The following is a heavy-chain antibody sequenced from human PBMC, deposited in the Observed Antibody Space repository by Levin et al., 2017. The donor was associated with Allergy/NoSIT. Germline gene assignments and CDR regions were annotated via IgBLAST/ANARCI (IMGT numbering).Heavy chain of an antibody. Sequence: GGSLRLSCAASGFTFSSYWMSWVRQAPGKGLEWVANIKQDGTEKYYVDSVKGRFTISKDNAKNSVFLQMSSLTVEDTAVYFCARNWRSAFDFWGQGTRVTVSS. D-gene: IGHD2-8*02. CDR3: ARNWRSAFDF. V-gene: IGHV3-7*04. CDR2: IKQDGTEK. CDR1: GFTFSSYW. J-gene: IGHJ3*01.